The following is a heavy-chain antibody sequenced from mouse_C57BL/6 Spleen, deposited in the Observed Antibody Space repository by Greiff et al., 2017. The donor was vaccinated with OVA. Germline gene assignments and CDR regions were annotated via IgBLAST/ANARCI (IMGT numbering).Heavy chain of an antibody. D-gene: IGHD1-1*01. V-gene: IGHV1-26*01. J-gene: IGHJ3*01. CDR1: GYTFTDYY. Sequence: VQLQQSGPELVKPGASVKISCKASGYTFTDYYMNWVKQSHGKSLEWIGDINPNNGGTSYNQKFTGKATLTVDKSSSTAYIELRSLTSEDSAVYYCARNYYGSSSWFAYWGQGTLVTVSA. CDR3: ARNYYGSSSWFAY. CDR2: INPNNGGT.